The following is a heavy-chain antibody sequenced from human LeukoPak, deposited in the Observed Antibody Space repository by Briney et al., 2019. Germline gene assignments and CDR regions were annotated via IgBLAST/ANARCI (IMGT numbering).Heavy chain of an antibody. CDR1: GYTFTGYY. D-gene: IGHD6-19*01. J-gene: IGHJ4*02. Sequence: GASVKVSCKASGYTFTGYYMHWVRQAPGQGLEWMGRINPNSGGTNYAQKFQGRVTMTRDTSISTAYMELSRLRSDDTAVYYCWVAGTSDPIPTDYWGQGTLVTVSS. CDR3: WVAGTSDPIPTDY. CDR2: INPNSGGT. V-gene: IGHV1-2*06.